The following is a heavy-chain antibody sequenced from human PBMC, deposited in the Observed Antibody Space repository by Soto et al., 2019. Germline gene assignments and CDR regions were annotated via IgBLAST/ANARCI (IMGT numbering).Heavy chain of an antibody. CDR2: ISYDGSNK. D-gene: IGHD4-17*01. CDR1: GFTFSSYG. CDR3: AKDRGDSYYYGMDA. J-gene: IGHJ6*02. Sequence: PGGSLRLSCAASGFTFSSYGMHWVRQAPGKGLEWVAVISYDGSNKYYADSVKGRFTISRDNSKNTLYLQMNSLRAEDTAVYYCAKDRGDSYYYGMDAWGQGTTVTVSS. V-gene: IGHV3-30*18.